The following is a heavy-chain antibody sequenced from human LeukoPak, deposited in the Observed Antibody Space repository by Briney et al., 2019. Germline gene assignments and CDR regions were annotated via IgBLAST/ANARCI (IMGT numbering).Heavy chain of an antibody. CDR1: GGSFSGYY. Sequence: SETLSLTCAVYGGSFSGYYWSWIRQPPGKGLEWIGEINHSGSTNYNPSLKSRVTISVDTSKNQFSLKLNSVTAADTAVYYCARGHSSTFDLRFDPWGQGTLVTVSS. V-gene: IGHV4-34*01. CDR3: ARGHSSTFDLRFDP. D-gene: IGHD2-2*01. CDR2: INHSGST. J-gene: IGHJ5*02.